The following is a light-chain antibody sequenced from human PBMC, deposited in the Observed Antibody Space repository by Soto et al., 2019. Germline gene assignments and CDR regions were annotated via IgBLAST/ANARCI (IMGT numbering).Light chain of an antibody. CDR3: EQYGTTPLT. CDR2: DAS. Sequence: EIVLTQSPGTLSLSPGERATLSCRASQSVANNYLAWYQQKPGQAPRFLIYDASSRATGIPDRFCGSGSGTDFTLTISRLEPEDFAVYYCEQYGTTPLTFGGGTKVEIK. V-gene: IGKV3-20*01. J-gene: IGKJ4*01. CDR1: QSVANNY.